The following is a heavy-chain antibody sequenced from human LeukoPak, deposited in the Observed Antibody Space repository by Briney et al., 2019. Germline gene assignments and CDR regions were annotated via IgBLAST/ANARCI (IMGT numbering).Heavy chain of an antibody. D-gene: IGHD4-17*01. Sequence: ASVKVSCKASGYSFTGCYMHWVRQAPGQGLEWMGWIDPNSGGTNYAQKFQGRVTLTRDTSISTVYMELSRLRSDDTAVFYCARGPTNDYGGKDLDLWGRGTLVTVSS. CDR3: ARGPTNDYGGKDLDL. CDR2: IDPNSGGT. V-gene: IGHV1-2*02. J-gene: IGHJ2*01. CDR1: GYSFTGCY.